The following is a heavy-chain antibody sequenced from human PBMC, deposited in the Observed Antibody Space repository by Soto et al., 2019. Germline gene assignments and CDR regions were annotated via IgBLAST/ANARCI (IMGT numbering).Heavy chain of an antibody. D-gene: IGHD4-17*01. CDR2: ISSSSSYT. V-gene: IGHV3-11*06. J-gene: IGHJ4*02. Sequence: QVQLVESGGGLVKPGGSLRLSCAASGFTFSDYYMSWIRQAPGKGLEWVSYISSSSSYTNYADAVKGRFTISRDNAKNSLYLQMNSLRAEDTAVYYCARVFLDYGGLLFDYWGQGTLVTVSS. CDR1: GFTFSDYY. CDR3: ARVFLDYGGLLFDY.